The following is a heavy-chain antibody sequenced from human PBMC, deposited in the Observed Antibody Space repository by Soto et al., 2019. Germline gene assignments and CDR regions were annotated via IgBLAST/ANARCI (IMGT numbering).Heavy chain of an antibody. J-gene: IGHJ3*02. Sequence: GGSLRLSCAASRFSFSTYGMHWVRQAPGKGLEWVAVISYDGSEKYYADSVKGRFTISRDNSKNTLYLQMDSLRTEDTAVDFFEKAWRYNYATASVDIWSQLSIVTVSS. CDR3: EKAWRYNYATASVDI. V-gene: IGHV3-30*18. CDR2: ISYDGSEK. D-gene: IGHD5-18*01. CDR1: RFSFSTYG.